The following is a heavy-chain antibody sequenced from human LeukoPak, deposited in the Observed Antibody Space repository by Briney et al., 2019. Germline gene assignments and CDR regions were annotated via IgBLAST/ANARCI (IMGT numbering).Heavy chain of an antibody. Sequence: GGSLRLSCAASGFTFSSYTMNWVRQAPGKGLEWVSSISSTSSYISYADSVKGRFTVSRDNAKNSLYLQMNSLRAEDTAVYYCAREAYYYYMDVWGKGTTVTVSS. J-gene: IGHJ6*03. CDR1: GFTFSSYT. V-gene: IGHV3-21*01. CDR2: ISSTSSYI. CDR3: AREAYYYYMDV.